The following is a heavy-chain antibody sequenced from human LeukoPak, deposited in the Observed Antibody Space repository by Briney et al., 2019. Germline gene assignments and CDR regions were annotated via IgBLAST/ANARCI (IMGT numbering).Heavy chain of an antibody. Sequence: GESLKISCKGSGYSFTSYWIGWVRQMPGKGLEWMGRIDPSNSYTNYSPPSQGHVTISADRSISTAYLQWNSLKASDTAMYYCARHADYHILTGFDYWGQGTLVTVS. CDR3: ARHADYHILTGFDY. D-gene: IGHD3-9*01. J-gene: IGHJ4*01. CDR2: IDPSNSYT. CDR1: GYSFTSYW. V-gene: IGHV5-10-1*01.